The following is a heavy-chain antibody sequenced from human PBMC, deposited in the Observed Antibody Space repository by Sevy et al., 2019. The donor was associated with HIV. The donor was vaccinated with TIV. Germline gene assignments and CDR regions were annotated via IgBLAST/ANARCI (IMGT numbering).Heavy chain of an antibody. CDR3: AKELHGALAAFYWYFDL. CDR1: GFTFSSYA. D-gene: IGHD2-15*01. CDR2: ISGRGDST. J-gene: IGHJ2*01. V-gene: IGHV3-23*01. Sequence: GGSLRLSCAASGFTFSSYAMTWVRQAPGKGLEWVSSISGRGDSTYYADSVKGRFTISRDNSKNTLSLQMNSLRAEDTAVYYCAKELHGALAAFYWYFDLWGRGTLVTVSS.